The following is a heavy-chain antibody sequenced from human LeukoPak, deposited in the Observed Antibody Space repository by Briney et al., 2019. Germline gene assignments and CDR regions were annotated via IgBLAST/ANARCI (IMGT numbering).Heavy chain of an antibody. CDR2: IYYSGST. J-gene: IGHJ6*02. D-gene: IGHD2-2*01. Sequence: SETLSLTCTVSGGSISSYYWSWILQPPGKGLEWIGYIYYSGSTNYNPSLKSRVTISVDTSKNQFSLKLSSVTAADTAVYYCARLKGPATYYYYYGMDVWGQGTTVTVSS. CDR1: GGSISSYY. CDR3: ARLKGPATYYYYYGMDV. V-gene: IGHV4-59*01.